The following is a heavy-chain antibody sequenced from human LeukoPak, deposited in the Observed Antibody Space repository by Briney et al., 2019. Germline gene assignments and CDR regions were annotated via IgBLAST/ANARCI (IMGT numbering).Heavy chain of an antibody. CDR3: TTTFIVVVPSATTEEAFDI. D-gene: IGHD2-2*01. CDR2: VKTKTDNGTT. CDR1: GFTFSSYA. Sequence: GGSLRLSCAASGFTFSSYAMSWVRQAPGKGLEWVGRVKTKTDNGTTDYAAPVKGRFIISRDDSKNTLYLQMNSLKTEDTAVYYCTTTFIVVVPSATTEEAFDIWGQGTLVTVSS. J-gene: IGHJ3*02. V-gene: IGHV3-15*01.